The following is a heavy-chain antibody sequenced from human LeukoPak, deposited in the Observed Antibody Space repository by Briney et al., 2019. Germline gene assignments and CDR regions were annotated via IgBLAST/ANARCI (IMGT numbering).Heavy chain of an antibody. CDR3: ARVRVPAATTTYYYYYGMDV. V-gene: IGHV1-69*01. Sequence: GSSVKVSCKASGDTFSSYAINWARQAPGQGLEWMGGIIPIFGTANYAQKFQDRVTITADESTSTAYMELSSLGSEDTAVYYCARVRVPAATTTYYYYYGMDVWGKGTTVTVSS. J-gene: IGHJ6*04. D-gene: IGHD2-2*01. CDR1: GDTFSSYA. CDR2: IIPIFGTA.